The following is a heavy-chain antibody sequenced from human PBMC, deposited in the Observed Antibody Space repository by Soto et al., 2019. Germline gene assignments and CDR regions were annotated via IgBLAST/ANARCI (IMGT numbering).Heavy chain of an antibody. CDR3: ARVDGFGCSAVVAATYYYYMDV. Sequence: ASVKVSCKASGYTFTSYGITCDQQTTGQGLEWMGWISAYNGNTNYAQKLQGRVTMTTDTSTSTAYMELRSLRSDDTAVYYCARVDGFGCSAVVAATYYYYMDVWGKGTTVTVSS. V-gene: IGHV1-18*01. J-gene: IGHJ6*03. CDR1: GYTFTSYG. CDR2: ISAYNGNT. D-gene: IGHD2-15*01.